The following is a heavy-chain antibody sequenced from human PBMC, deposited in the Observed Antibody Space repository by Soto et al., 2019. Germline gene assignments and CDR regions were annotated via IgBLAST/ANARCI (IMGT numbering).Heavy chain of an antibody. J-gene: IGHJ5*02. CDR1: GFTFSSYA. CDR2: ISGSGGST. V-gene: IGHV3-23*01. CDR3: AKEGEYYDFWSGYYTDNWFDP. D-gene: IGHD3-3*01. Sequence: PGGSLRLSCAASGFTFSSYAMSWVRQAPGKGLEWVSAISGSGGSTYYADSVKGRFTISRDNSKNTLYLQMNSLRAEDTAVYYCAKEGEYYDFWSGYYTDNWFDPWGQGTLVTVSS.